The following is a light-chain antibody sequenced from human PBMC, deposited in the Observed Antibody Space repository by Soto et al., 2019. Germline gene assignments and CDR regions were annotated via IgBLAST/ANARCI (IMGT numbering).Light chain of an antibody. CDR1: SGHSSYA. V-gene: IGLV4-69*01. J-gene: IGLJ2*01. CDR2: LNSDGSH. CDR3: QTWGTGIGV. Sequence: QPVLTQSPSASASLGASVKLTCTLSSGHSSYAIAWHQQQPEKGPRYLMKLNSDGSHSKGDGIPDRFSGSSSGAERYLTNTSLQSEDEAEYYWQTWGTGIGVFGGGTKLTVL.